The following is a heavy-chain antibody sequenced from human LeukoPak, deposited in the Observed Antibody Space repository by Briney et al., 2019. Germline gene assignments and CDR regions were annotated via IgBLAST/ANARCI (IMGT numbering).Heavy chain of an antibody. Sequence: GGSLRLSCAASGFTFSSYGMHWVRQAPGKGLEWVAVISYDGSNKYYADSVKGRFTISRDNSKNTLYLQMNSLRAEDTAVYYCAKVFDCSSTSCYWRPIGAFDIWGQGTMVTVSS. J-gene: IGHJ3*02. CDR2: ISYDGSNK. D-gene: IGHD2-2*01. CDR1: GFTFSSYG. CDR3: AKVFDCSSTSCYWRPIGAFDI. V-gene: IGHV3-30*18.